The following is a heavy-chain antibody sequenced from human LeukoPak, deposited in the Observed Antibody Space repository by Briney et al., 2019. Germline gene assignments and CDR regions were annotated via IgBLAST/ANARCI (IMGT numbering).Heavy chain of an antibody. J-gene: IGHJ4*02. CDR2: IIPMFGTT. CDR3: AREGGAGRPDH. D-gene: IGHD6-6*01. V-gene: IGHV1-69*05. CDR1: GGTFSGYI. Sequence: ASVKVSCKASGGTFSGYIITWVRQAPGQGLEWMGGIIPMFGTTDSAQKFQGRVTITTDKSRSTAYMELSSLRSEDTAVYYCAREGGAGRPDHWGQGTLVTVSS.